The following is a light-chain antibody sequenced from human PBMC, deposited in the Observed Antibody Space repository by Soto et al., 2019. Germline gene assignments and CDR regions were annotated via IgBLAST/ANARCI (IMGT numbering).Light chain of an antibody. CDR1: QSVSKDY. J-gene: IGKJ3*01. V-gene: IGKV3-20*01. Sequence: EIVLTQSPATLSLSPGERATLSCRASQSVSKDYLAWYQKKPGHAPMLLNYDASNRAPGIPDRFSSSGSRTDFIPTISRLEQEDSAVYYCQQCGTSPLTFGQGTKVEIK. CDR2: DAS. CDR3: QQCGTSPLT.